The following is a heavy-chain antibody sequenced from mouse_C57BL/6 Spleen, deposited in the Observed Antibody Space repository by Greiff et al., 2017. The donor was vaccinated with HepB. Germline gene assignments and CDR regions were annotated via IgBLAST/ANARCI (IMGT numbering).Heavy chain of an antibody. CDR3: ARKSLYDYDGTPFAY. CDR2: ISSGGSYT. V-gene: IGHV5-6*01. J-gene: IGHJ3*01. D-gene: IGHD2-4*01. CDR1: GFTFSSYG. Sequence: VQLKESGGDLVKPGGSLKLSCAASGFTFSSYGMSWVRQTPDKRLEWVATISSGGSYTYYPDSVKGRFTISRDNAKNTLYLQMSSLKSEDTAMYYCARKSLYDYDGTPFAYWGQGTLVTVSA.